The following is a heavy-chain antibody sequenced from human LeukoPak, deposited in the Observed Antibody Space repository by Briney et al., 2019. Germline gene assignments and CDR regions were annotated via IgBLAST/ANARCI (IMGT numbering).Heavy chain of an antibody. CDR2: ISSSSSYI. CDR3: ARDTVTIYGMDV. CDR1: GFTFSSYS. V-gene: IGHV3-21*01. Sequence: TGGSLRLSCAASGFTFSSYSMTWVRQAPGKGLEWVSSISSSSSYIYYADSVKGRFTISRDNAKNSLYLQMNSLRAEDTAVYYCARDTVTIYGMDVWGQGTTVTVSS. J-gene: IGHJ6*02. D-gene: IGHD4-17*01.